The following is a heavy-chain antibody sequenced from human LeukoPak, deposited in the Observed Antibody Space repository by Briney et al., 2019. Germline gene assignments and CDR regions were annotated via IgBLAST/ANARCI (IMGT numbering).Heavy chain of an antibody. D-gene: IGHD3-22*01. CDR1: GYTFTSYG. Sequence: ASVKVSCKASGYTFTSYGISWVRQAPGQGLEWMGWISAYNGNTNYAQKLQGRVTMTTDTSTSTAYMELRSLRSGDTAVYYCARDGYYDSSGYYLNWFDPWGQGTLVTVSS. CDR2: ISAYNGNT. CDR3: ARDGYYDSSGYYLNWFDP. V-gene: IGHV1-18*01. J-gene: IGHJ5*02.